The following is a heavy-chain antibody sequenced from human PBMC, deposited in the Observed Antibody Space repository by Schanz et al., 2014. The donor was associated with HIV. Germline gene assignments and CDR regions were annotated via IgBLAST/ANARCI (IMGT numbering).Heavy chain of an antibody. CDR2: INPNSGGA. CDR3: AREPNYSGFDA. V-gene: IGHV1-2*02. J-gene: IGHJ4*01. CDR1: GYTFTGYY. Sequence: QVQLVQSGAEVKEPGASVTVSCKASGYTFTGYYLHWVRQAPGQGLEWMGWINPNSGGADSAQKFQGRVTMTRDTSISTAYLELSRRRSDDTAVYYCAREPNYSGFDAWGHGTLVTVSS. D-gene: IGHD5-12*01.